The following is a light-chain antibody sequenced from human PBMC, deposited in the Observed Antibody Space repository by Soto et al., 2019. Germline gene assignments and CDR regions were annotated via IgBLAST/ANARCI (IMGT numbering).Light chain of an antibody. CDR1: QSIGSW. CDR2: KAS. Sequence: DIQMTQSPSTLSASVGDRVTITCRASQSIGSWLAWYQQKPGKAPKLLIYKASTLESGVPSRFSGSGSETEFTLTITSLQPDDLATYYCQQYSSYSPVTFGPGTKVDIK. V-gene: IGKV1-5*03. CDR3: QQYSSYSPVT. J-gene: IGKJ3*01.